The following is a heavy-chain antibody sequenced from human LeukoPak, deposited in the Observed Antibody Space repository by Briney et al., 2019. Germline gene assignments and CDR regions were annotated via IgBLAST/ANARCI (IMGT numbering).Heavy chain of an antibody. J-gene: IGHJ4*02. CDR2: ISTYNVNT. CDR3: AREEANYYDSSGYPLDY. Sequence: ASVKVSCKASGYTFTSYGISWVRQAPGQGLEWMGWISTYNVNTNYAQKFQGRVTMTRDTSISTAYMELSRLRSDDTAVYYCAREEANYYDSSGYPLDYWGQGTLVTVSS. V-gene: IGHV1-18*01. D-gene: IGHD3-22*01. CDR1: GYTFTSYG.